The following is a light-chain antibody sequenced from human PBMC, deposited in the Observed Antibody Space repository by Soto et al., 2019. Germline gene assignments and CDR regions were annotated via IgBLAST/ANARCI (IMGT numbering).Light chain of an antibody. J-gene: IGKJ2*01. Sequence: EIVLTKSQGTLSLYPGDSATLSCRASLTVSSSYLAWYQQKPGQPPTLLIYGAFTRATGIPSRFSGSASGTDFTLTISLLAPEDFSVHYCQQEGPYPMYTVKQGTTLQI. V-gene: IGKV3-20*01. CDR1: LTVSSSY. CDR2: GAF. CDR3: QQEGPYPMYT.